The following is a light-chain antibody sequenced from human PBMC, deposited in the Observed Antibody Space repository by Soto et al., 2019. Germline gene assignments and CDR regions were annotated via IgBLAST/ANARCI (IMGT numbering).Light chain of an antibody. V-gene: IGLV2-14*01. CDR2: DVS. J-gene: IGLJ1*01. CDR3: SSYTSSSTYV. Sequence: QSVLTQPASVSGSPGQSIAISCTGTSSDVGGYNHVSWYQQPPGKAPKLIIYDVSNRPSGVSDRFSGSKSGNTASLTISGLQAEDEADYYCSSYTSSSTYVFGTGAKSPS. CDR1: SSDVGGYNH.